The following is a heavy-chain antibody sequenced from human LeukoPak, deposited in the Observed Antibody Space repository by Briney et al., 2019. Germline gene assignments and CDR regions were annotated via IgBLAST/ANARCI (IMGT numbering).Heavy chain of an antibody. Sequence: GGSLRLSCAASGFNFTNAWVSWVRQAPGKGLEWLGRIKSEADGGTTENAAPVKDRFAISRDDSKNTLYLQMNSLKTEDTAVYYCTDPPTSLWGQGILVTVSS. CDR1: GFNFTNAW. J-gene: IGHJ4*02. V-gene: IGHV3-15*01. CDR2: IKSEADGGTT. D-gene: IGHD5-12*01. CDR3: TDPPTSL.